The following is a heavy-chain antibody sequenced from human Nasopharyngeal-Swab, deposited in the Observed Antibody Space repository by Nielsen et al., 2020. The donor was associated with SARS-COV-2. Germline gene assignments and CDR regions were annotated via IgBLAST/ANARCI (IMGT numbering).Heavy chain of an antibody. Sequence: GESLKISCAASGFTLSDYSMNWVRQAPGKGLEWVSSISSSAAFINYADSVQGRLTISRDNAKNSLYLQMNSLRAEDTAVYYCARDGRSASYYGMDVWGQGTTVTVSS. V-gene: IGHV3-21*01. CDR1: GFTLSDYS. CDR2: ISSSAAFI. J-gene: IGHJ6*02. CDR3: ARDGRSASYYGMDV.